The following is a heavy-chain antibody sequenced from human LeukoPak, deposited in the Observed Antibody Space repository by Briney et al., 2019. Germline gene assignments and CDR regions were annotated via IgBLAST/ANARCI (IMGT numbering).Heavy chain of an antibody. CDR2: INHSGST. CDR1: GGSFSGYY. CDR3: ARVPYPLVGVVPWFDP. Sequence: SETLSLTCAVYGGSFSGYYWSWIRQPPGKGLEWIGEINHSGSTNYNPSLKSRVTISVDTSKNQFSLKLSSVTAAGTAVYYCARVPYPLVGVVPWFDPWGQGTLVTVSS. V-gene: IGHV4-34*01. D-gene: IGHD3-3*01. J-gene: IGHJ5*02.